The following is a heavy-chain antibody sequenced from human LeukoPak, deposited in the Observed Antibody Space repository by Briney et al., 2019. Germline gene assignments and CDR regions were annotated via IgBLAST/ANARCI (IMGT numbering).Heavy chain of an antibody. J-gene: IGHJ4*02. CDR1: GFTFSSYG. V-gene: IGHV3-7*01. CDR3: TSGGSWHAY. D-gene: IGHD6-13*01. CDR2: VKQDGSDK. Sequence: TGGSLRLSCAASGFTFSSYGMTWVRQAPGKGLEWVATVKQDGSDKYYVDSVKGRFTISRDNAKNSLYPQMNSLRAEDTAVYYCTSGGSWHAYWGQGTLVTVSS.